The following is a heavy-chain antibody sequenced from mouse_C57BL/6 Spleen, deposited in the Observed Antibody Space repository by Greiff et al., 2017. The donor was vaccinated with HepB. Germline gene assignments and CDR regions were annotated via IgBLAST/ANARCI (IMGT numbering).Heavy chain of an antibody. J-gene: IGHJ4*01. D-gene: IGHD5-5*01. CDR2: IWSGGST. Sequence: QVQLQQSGPGLVQPSQSLPIPCTVSGFSLTSYGVHWVRQSPGKGLEWLGVIWSGGSTDYNAAFISRLSISKDNSNSQVFLKMNSLRADDTAIYYYARDYLYAMDYWGEGTSATVSS. CDR1: GFSLTSYG. CDR3: ARDYLYAMDY. V-gene: IGHV2-2*01.